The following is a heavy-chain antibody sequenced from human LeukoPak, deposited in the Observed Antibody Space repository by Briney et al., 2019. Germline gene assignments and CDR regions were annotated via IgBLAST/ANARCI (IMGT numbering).Heavy chain of an antibody. J-gene: IGHJ5*02. CDR2: INGSSSDT. Sequence: PGGSLRLSCAASGFTFSDYYMTWIRQAPGRGLEWISYINGSSSDTKYADSVKGRFTISRDNAKNSLYLLMNSLRAEDTAVYYCARRGTTYCTVDSCHPNWFDPWVQGTLVTVSS. CDR1: GFTFSDYY. CDR3: ARRGTTYCTVDSCHPNWFDP. D-gene: IGHD2-15*01. V-gene: IGHV3-11*03.